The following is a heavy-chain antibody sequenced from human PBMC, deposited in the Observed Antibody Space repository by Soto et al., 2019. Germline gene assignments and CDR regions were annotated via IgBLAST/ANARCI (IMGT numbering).Heavy chain of an antibody. J-gene: IGHJ6*02. Sequence: GGSLRLSCAASGFTFSSYSMNWVRQAPGKGLEWVSSISSSSSYIYYADSVKGRFTISRDNAKNSLYLQMNSLRAEDTAVYYCARDHPDPARMDVWGQGTTVTVSS. CDR3: ARDHPDPARMDV. CDR1: GFTFSSYS. V-gene: IGHV3-21*01. CDR2: ISSSSSYI.